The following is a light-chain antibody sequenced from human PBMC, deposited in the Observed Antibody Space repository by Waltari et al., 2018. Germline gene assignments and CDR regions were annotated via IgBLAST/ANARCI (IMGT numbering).Light chain of an antibody. CDR2: YDD. V-gene: IGLV3-21*01. CDR1: NIEKKS. Sequence: TQSPSVSVTAGQTASVSCGGYNIEKKSVHWYQQKPGQAPMLVITYDDDRPPGIPQRLPGSNSGNAAILTISRVEAGDEADYYCQGWDSDAGQPLFGGGTKLTV. CDR3: QGWDSDAGQPL. J-gene: IGLJ2*01.